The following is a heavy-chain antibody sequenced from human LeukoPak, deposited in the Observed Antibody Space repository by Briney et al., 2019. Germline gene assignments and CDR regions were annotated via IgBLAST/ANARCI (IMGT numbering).Heavy chain of an antibody. D-gene: IGHD3-10*01. V-gene: IGHV4-59*08. CDR3: ARYGSGSYYNGVDY. CDR2: IYYSGST. Sequence: SETLSLTCTVSGGSISSYYWSWIRQPPGKGLEWIGYIYYSGSTNYNPSLKSRVTISVDTSKNQFSLKLSSVTAADTAVYYRARYGSGSYYNGVDYWGQGTLVTVST. J-gene: IGHJ4*02. CDR1: GGSISSYY.